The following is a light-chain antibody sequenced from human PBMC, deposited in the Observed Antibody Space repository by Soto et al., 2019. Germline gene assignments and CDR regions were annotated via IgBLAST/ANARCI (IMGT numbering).Light chain of an antibody. CDR3: QSYDNSLTGFYV. V-gene: IGLV1-40*01. CDR1: TSNIGAGFD. J-gene: IGLJ1*01. Sequence: QSVLTQPPSVSGAPGQRVTISCTGSTSNIGAGFDVHWYQQLPGTAPKLLLYNNNNRPSGVPDRFSGSKSGTSASLAITGLQAEDEADYYCQSYDNSLTGFYVFGTGTKLTVL. CDR2: NNN.